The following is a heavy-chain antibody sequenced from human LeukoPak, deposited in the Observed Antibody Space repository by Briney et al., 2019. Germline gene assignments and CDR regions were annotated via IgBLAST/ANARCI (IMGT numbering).Heavy chain of an antibody. CDR1: GYTFTMYY. CDR3: ATSEIPSRFDY. V-gene: IGHV1-18*04. D-gene: IGHD1-14*01. CDR2: ISAYNGNT. J-gene: IGHJ4*02. Sequence: ASVKVSCKASGYTFTMYYIHWVRQAPGQGLEWMGWISAYNGNTNYAQKLQGRVTMTTDTSTSTAYMELRSLRSDDTAVYYCATSEIPSRFDYWGQGTLVTVSS.